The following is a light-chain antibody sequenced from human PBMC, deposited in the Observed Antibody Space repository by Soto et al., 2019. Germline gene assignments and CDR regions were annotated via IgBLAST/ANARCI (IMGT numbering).Light chain of an antibody. CDR1: QSISSW. Sequence: DIQMTQSPSILTASVGDRVTISCRASQSISSWLAWYQQKLGKAPNLLIFDASTLETGVPSRFSGSEAETEFTLTISGLQPDDFATYYCQQYNSYPWTFGQGTKVDIK. V-gene: IGKV1-5*01. CDR2: DAS. J-gene: IGKJ1*01. CDR3: QQYNSYPWT.